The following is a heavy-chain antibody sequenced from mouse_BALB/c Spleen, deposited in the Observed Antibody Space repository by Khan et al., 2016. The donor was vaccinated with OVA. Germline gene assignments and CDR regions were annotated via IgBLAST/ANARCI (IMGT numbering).Heavy chain of an antibody. J-gene: IGHJ3*01. CDR3: ARGGSSGPAWFAY. CDR2: IRYDGNS. CDR1: GYSITSGYF. D-gene: IGHD3-1*01. Sequence: EVKLEESGPGLVKPSQSLSLTCSVTGYSITSGYFWNWIRQFPGNKLEWMGYIRYDGNSNYNPSLKNRISITRDTSKNQFFLKLNSVTPEDTAKYYCARGGSSGPAWFAYWGQGTLVTVSA. V-gene: IGHV3-6*02.